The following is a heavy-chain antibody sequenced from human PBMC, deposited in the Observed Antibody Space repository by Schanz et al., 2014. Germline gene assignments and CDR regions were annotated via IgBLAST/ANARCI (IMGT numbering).Heavy chain of an antibody. J-gene: IGHJ4*02. V-gene: IGHV1-2*02. CDR2: INPNSGGT. Sequence: QVQLVQSGPAVKKPGASMKVSCLASGYSFTEYFLHWVRQAPGQGLEWMGWINPNSGGTNYAQKFQGRVTMTWDTSVDTAYMELTSLTYDDTAVYYCAREVERSRIRNFDSWGQGTLVTVSS. D-gene: IGHD3-3*01. CDR3: AREVERSRIRNFDS. CDR1: GYSFTEYF.